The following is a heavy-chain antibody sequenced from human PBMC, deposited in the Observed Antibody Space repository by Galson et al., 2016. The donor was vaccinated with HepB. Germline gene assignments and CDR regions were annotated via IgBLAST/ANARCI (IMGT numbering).Heavy chain of an antibody. Sequence: LRLSCAASGFTFKYAWMSWVRQGPGKGLEWIGEVYQNGNTNYRPSLKSRVTISVDKSKNQFSLRLSSVTAADTAVYYCARFWNGNYFDYWGQGTLVTVSS. V-gene: IGHV4-4*02. CDR2: VYQNGNT. J-gene: IGHJ4*02. CDR1: GFTFKYAW. CDR3: ARFWNGNYFDY. D-gene: IGHD3-3*01.